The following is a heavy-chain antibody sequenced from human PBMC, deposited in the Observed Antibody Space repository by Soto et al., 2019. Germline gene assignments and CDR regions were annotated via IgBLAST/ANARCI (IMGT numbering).Heavy chain of an antibody. CDR2: IKLDASEK. V-gene: IGHV3-7*01. D-gene: IGHD3-10*01. Sequence: EVQLVESGGGLVQPGGSLRLSCAASGFSFGYYWMSWVRQAPRKGLEWLATIKLDASEKKYVDSVKGRFTLSRDNAKNTLYLQMYSRSVEDTAVYYCVRDAGYGSGASVVHYLDYWGRGTLVTVSS. J-gene: IGHJ4*01. CDR3: VRDAGYGSGASVVHYLDY. CDR1: GFSFGYYW.